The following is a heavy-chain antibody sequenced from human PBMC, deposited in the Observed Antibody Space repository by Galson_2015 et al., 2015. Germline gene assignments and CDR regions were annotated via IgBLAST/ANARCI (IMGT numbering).Heavy chain of an antibody. CDR2: IKHDGSGE. CDR1: GFIFSSYW. V-gene: IGHV3-7*01. CDR3: VRDRPPNTGEYHFDY. Sequence: SLRLSCAASGFIFSSYWMSWVRQAPGKGPEWVATIKHDGSGEFYVGTVKGRFTISKDNAKNSLYLQMNSLTAEDSAVYYCVRDRPPNTGEYHFDYWGQGTLVTVSS. J-gene: IGHJ4*02. D-gene: IGHD1-14*01.